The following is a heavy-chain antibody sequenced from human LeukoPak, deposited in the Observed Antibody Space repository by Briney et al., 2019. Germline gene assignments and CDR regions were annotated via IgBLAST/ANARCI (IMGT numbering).Heavy chain of an antibody. V-gene: IGHV3-23*01. CDR1: GFTFSSYA. CDR3: AKSRYFDWFSPFDAFDI. J-gene: IGHJ3*02. Sequence: GGSLRLSCAASGFTFSSYAMSWVRQAPGKGLEWVSAISGSGGSTYYADSVKGRFTISRDNSKNTLHLQMNSLRAEDTAVYYCAKSRYFDWFSPFDAFDIWGQGTMVTVSS. CDR2: ISGSGGST. D-gene: IGHD3-9*01.